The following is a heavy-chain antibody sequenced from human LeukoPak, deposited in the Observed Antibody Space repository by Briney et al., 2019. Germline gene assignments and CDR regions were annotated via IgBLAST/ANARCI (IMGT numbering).Heavy chain of an antibody. V-gene: IGHV3-66*01. CDR3: ARDRLNAFDI. CDR1: GFTVSSNY. D-gene: IGHD3-22*01. Sequence: GGSLRLSCAASGFTVSSNYMSWVRQAPGKGLEWVSVIYSGGSTYYAGSVKERFTISRDNSKNTLYLQMNSLRAEDTAVYYCARDRLNAFDIWGQGTMVTVSS. CDR2: IYSGGST. J-gene: IGHJ3*02.